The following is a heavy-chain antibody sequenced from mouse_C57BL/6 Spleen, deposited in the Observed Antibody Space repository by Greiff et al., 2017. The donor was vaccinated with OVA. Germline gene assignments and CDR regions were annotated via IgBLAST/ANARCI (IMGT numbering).Heavy chain of an antibody. Sequence: VQLMESGAELVRPGASVTLSCKASGYTFTDYEMHWVKQTPVHGLEWIGAIDPETGGTAYNQKFKGKAILTADKSSSTAYMELRSLTSEDSAVYYCTRSSGYAMDYWGKGTSVTVSS. CDR2: IDPETGGT. V-gene: IGHV1-15*01. J-gene: IGHJ4*01. CDR1: GYTFTDYE. CDR3: TRSSGYAMDY.